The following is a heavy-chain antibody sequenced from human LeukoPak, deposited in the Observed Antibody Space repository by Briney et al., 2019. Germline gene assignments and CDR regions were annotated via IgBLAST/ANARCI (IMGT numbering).Heavy chain of an antibody. D-gene: IGHD2-2*01. Sequence: ASVKVSCKASGYTFTGYYMHWVRQAPGQGLEWMGWIKPNNGGTNYAQKFQGRVTMTRDTSISTAYMELSRLRSDDTAVYYCARACGDIVVVPAAIWFDPWGQGTLVTVSS. V-gene: IGHV1-2*02. CDR3: ARACGDIVVVPAAIWFDP. CDR1: GYTFTGYY. J-gene: IGHJ5*02. CDR2: IKPNNGGT.